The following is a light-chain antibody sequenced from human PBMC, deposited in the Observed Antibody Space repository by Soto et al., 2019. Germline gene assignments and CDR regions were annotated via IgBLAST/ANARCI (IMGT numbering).Light chain of an antibody. V-gene: IGKV1-12*01. CDR1: QDIGGR. J-gene: IGKJ1*01. CDR3: LQVYSFPRT. Sequence: DIQITRYPATLSASVSDRVTMACPASQDIGGRLAWFQQKPGKAPQYLIQAASILQSGGPSGCSGSGAGTEFILTINNLQPEDVASYFCLQVYSFPRTFGLGTKVDIK. CDR2: AAS.